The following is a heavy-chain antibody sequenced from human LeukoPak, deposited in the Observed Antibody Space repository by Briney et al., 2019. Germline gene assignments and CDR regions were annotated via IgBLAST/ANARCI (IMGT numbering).Heavy chain of an antibody. D-gene: IGHD3-22*01. CDR1: GFTFSSYG. J-gene: IGHJ4*02. CDR2: IRYDGSDK. V-gene: IGHV3-30*02. CDR3: AKDLSAPYYYDSSGLDY. Sequence: GGSLRLSCAASGFTFSSYGMHWVRQAPGKGLEWVAFIRYDGSDKYYADSVKGRFTISRDNSKNTLYLQMNSLRAEDTAVYYCAKDLSAPYYYDSSGLDYWGQGTLVTVSS.